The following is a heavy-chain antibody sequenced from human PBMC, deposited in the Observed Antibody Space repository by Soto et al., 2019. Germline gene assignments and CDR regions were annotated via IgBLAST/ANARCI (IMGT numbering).Heavy chain of an antibody. V-gene: IGHV1-69*12. J-gene: IGHJ6*02. D-gene: IGHD4-17*01. CDR1: GGTLSNYG. Sequence: QVQLVQSGAEVKKPGSSVRVSCKASGGTLSNYGISWVRQAPGQGLEWMGGIIPVFGTANYAQKFQGRVTITADESQSTVYMDVTSLRSEDTAVYYCSRGDATKIVVTTYYAMDVWGQGTTVSVSS. CDR3: SRGDATKIVVTTYYAMDV. CDR2: IIPVFGTA.